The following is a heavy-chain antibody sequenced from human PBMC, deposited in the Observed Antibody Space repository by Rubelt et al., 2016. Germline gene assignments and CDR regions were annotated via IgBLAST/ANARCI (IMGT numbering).Heavy chain of an antibody. CDR3: ARDEAVRGYSGYDPLDY. J-gene: IGHJ4*02. V-gene: IGHV3-30*04. CDR2: ISYDGSNK. Sequence: GFTFSSYAMHWVRQAPGKGLEWVAVISYDGSNKYYADSVKGRFTISRDNSKNTLYLQMNSLRAEDTAVYYCARDEAVRGYSGYDPLDYWGQGTLVTVSS. CDR1: GFTFSSYA. D-gene: IGHD5-12*01.